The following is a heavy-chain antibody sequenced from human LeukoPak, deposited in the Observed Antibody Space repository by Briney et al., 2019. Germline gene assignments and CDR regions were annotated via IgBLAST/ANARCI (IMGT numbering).Heavy chain of an antibody. CDR3: ARSSYPYYFDY. Sequence: GGSLRLSCAASGFSFNSYWMHWVRQAPGKGLVWVSRVNNDGSSTTYADSVKGRLTISRDNARNTLYLQMNSLRAEDTAAYYCARSSYPYYFDYWGQGTLVTVSS. V-gene: IGHV3-74*01. J-gene: IGHJ4*02. CDR2: VNNDGSST. CDR1: GFSFNSYW. D-gene: IGHD6-13*01.